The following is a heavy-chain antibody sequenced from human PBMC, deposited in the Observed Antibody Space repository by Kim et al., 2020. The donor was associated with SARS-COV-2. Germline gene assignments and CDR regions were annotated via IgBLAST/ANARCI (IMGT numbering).Heavy chain of an antibody. D-gene: IGHD6-19*01. J-gene: IGHJ5*02. CDR1: GHTLIELS. V-gene: IGHV1-24*01. CDR3: ATAAVAGTPDWFDP. Sequence: ASVKVSCKVSGHTLIELSLYWVRQAPGKGLEWMGGFDPEDGKTIYAQKFQGRVTMTEDTSTDTAYMELSSLRSEDTAFYYCATAAVAGTPDWFDPWGQGTLVTVSS. CDR2: FDPEDGKT.